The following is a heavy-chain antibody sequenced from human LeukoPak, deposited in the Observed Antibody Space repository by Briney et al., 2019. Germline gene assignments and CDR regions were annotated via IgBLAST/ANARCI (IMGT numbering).Heavy chain of an antibody. D-gene: IGHD2-15*01. Sequence: GGSLRLSCAASGFTFSSYGMHWVRQAPGKGLEWVAFIRYDGSNKYYADSVKGRFTISRDNSKNTLYLQMNSLRAEDTAVYYCAKDQDLVVVAATHPLDYWGQGTLVTVSS. J-gene: IGHJ4*02. CDR1: GFTFSSYG. V-gene: IGHV3-30*02. CDR3: AKDQDLVVVAATHPLDY. CDR2: IRYDGSNK.